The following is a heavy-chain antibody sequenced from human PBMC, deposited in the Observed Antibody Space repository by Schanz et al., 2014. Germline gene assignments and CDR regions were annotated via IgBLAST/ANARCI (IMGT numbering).Heavy chain of an antibody. CDR3: AKDLPSDYYIAY. CDR1: GFTFSSYW. CDR2: IKDDGSAT. D-gene: IGHD3-22*01. Sequence: EVQLLESGGGLVQPGGSLRLSCAASGFTFSSYWMHWVRQAPGKGLVWVSRIKDDGSATTYADSVKGRFTISRDNAKNTLYLQMNSLRAEDTAVYYCAKDLPSDYYIAYWGQGTLVTVSS. J-gene: IGHJ4*02. V-gene: IGHV3-74*01.